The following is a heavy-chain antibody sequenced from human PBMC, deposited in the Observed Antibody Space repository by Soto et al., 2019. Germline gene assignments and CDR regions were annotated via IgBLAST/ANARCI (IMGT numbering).Heavy chain of an antibody. Sequence: QLQLQESGPGLVKPSETLSLTCTVSGGSISSSSYYWGWIRQPPGKGLEWIGSIYYSGSTYYNPSLQRRVTISVDTSKNQFSLKLSSVTAADTAVYYCARHVHSTDIVVVPAAQNAFDIWGQGTMVTVSS. CDR1: GGSISSSSYY. J-gene: IGHJ3*02. V-gene: IGHV4-39*01. CDR3: ARHVHSTDIVVVPAAQNAFDI. CDR2: IYYSGST. D-gene: IGHD2-2*01.